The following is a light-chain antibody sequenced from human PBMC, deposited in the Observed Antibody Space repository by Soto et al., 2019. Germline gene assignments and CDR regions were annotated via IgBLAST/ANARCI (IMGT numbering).Light chain of an antibody. Sequence: SVGDRVTITCRASQSISSWLAWYQQKPGKAPKLLIYDASSLESGVPSRFSGSGSGTEFTLTISSLQPDDFATYYCQQYNSYWWTFGQGTKVE. V-gene: IGKV1-5*01. CDR3: QQYNSYWWT. CDR1: QSISSW. J-gene: IGKJ1*01. CDR2: DAS.